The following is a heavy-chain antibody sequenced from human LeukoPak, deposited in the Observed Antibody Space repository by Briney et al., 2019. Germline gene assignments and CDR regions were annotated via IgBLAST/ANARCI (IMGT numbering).Heavy chain of an antibody. J-gene: IGHJ6*02. CDR2: FDPEDGET. CDR3: ATGEWGNLGSYYGMDV. D-gene: IGHD2-8*01. Sequence: ASVKVSCKVSGYTLTELSMHWVRQAPGKGLEWMGGFDPEDGETIYAQKFQGRVTMTEDTSTDTAYMELSSLRSEDTAVYYCATGEWGNLGSYYGMDVWGQGTTVTVSS. V-gene: IGHV1-24*01. CDR1: GYTLTELS.